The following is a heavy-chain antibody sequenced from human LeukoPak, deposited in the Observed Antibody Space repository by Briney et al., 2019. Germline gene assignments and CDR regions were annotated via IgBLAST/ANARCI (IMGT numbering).Heavy chain of an antibody. V-gene: IGHV4-34*01. CDR2: INHSGST. Sequence: KASETLSLTCAVYGGSFSGCYWSWIRQPPGKGLEWIGEINHSGSTNYNPSLKSRVTISVDTSKNQFSLKLSSVTAADTAVYYCASRDSSGWYGIGYWGQGTLVTVSS. D-gene: IGHD6-19*01. CDR1: GGSFSGCY. CDR3: ASRDSSGWYGIGY. J-gene: IGHJ4*02.